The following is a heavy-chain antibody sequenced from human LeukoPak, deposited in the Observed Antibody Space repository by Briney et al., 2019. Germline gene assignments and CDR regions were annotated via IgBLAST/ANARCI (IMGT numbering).Heavy chain of an antibody. J-gene: IGHJ4*02. CDR3: AGHHPRNTVDF. CDR1: GGSFSDYY. Sequence: SETLSLTCAVYGGSFSDYYWSWIRQPPGKGLEWIGEINHSGSTNYSPSLKSRVTISVDTSKNHFSLKLSSVTAADTAVYYCAGHHPRNTVDFWGQGTLVTVSS. CDR2: INHSGST. V-gene: IGHV4-34*01. D-gene: IGHD2/OR15-2a*01.